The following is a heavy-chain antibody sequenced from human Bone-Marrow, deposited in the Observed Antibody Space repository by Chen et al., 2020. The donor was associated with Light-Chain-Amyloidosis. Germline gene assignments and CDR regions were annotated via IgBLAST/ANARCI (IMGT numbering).Heavy chain of an antibody. Sequence: EVQLVESGGGLVKPGGSLRISCEASGFSFGTSSMAWVRQAPGKGLEWVSSISVTVSYTHYADSVKGRFTISRDNAKNSLYLQMNSLRVEDTAVYYCARVGERWLQSGTFDYWGQGSLVTVSS. CDR2: ISVTVSYT. V-gene: IGHV3-21*01. CDR1: GFSFGTSS. J-gene: IGHJ4*02. D-gene: IGHD3-16*01. CDR3: ARVGERWLQSGTFDY.